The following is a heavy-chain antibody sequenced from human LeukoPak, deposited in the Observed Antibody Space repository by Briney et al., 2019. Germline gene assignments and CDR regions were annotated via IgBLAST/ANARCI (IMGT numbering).Heavy chain of an antibody. D-gene: IGHD5-18*01. Sequence: GGSLRLSCAASGFTFSSYAMSWVRQAPGKGLEWVSTFSGSGGSTHYADSVKGRFTISRDNAKNSLYLQMNSLRAEDTAVYYCARDRLKSRYSYGYSDYWGQGTLVTVSS. CDR3: ARDRLKSRYSYGYSDY. CDR1: GFTFSSYA. CDR2: FSGSGGST. V-gene: IGHV3-23*01. J-gene: IGHJ4*02.